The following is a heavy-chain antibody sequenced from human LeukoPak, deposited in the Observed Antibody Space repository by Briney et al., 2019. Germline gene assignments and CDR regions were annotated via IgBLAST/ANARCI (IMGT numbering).Heavy chain of an antibody. Sequence: GASVKVSCKASGYTFTSYGISWVRQAPGQGLEWMGIINPSGGSTSYAQKFQGRVTMTRDMSTSTVYMELSRLRSEDTAVYYCARGGYYYDSSGQAKFDYWGQGTLVTVSS. CDR2: INPSGGST. J-gene: IGHJ4*02. CDR1: GYTFTSYG. D-gene: IGHD3-22*01. CDR3: ARGGYYYDSSGQAKFDY. V-gene: IGHV1-46*01.